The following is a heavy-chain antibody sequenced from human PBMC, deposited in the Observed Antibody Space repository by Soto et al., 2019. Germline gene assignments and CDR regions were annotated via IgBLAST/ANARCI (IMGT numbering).Heavy chain of an antibody. CDR3: ARDETGNWFDP. Sequence: DSVKVACKTSGYTFTSYGISWVRQAPGQGLEWMGWISAYNGNTNYAQKLQGRVTMTTDTSTSTAYMELRSLRSDDTAVYYCARDETGNWFDPWGQGTLVTVSS. D-gene: IGHD3-10*01. V-gene: IGHV1-18*04. CDR1: GYTFTSYG. J-gene: IGHJ5*02. CDR2: ISAYNGNT.